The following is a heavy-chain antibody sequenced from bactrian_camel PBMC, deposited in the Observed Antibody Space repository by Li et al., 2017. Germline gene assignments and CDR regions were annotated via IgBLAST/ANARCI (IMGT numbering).Heavy chain of an antibody. CDR1: RYDYRPWC. CDR3: TADRSGYGGLVRRVTWYNN. D-gene: IGHD3*01. J-gene: IGHJ4*01. Sequence: HVQLVESGGDSVQAGGSLRLTCTASRYDYRPWCMGWFRQAPGKEREGVATIDRRGNIVYGDSVRCRFTISKNGAMNIVALQMDRLEPEDTAMHYCTADRSGYGGLVRRVTWYNNWGQGTQVTVS. CDR2: IDRRGNI. V-gene: IGHV3S53*01.